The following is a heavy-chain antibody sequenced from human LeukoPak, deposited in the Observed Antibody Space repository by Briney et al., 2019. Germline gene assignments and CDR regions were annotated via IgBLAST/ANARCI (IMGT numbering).Heavy chain of an antibody. D-gene: IGHD6-13*01. J-gene: IGHJ4*02. V-gene: IGHV3-7*01. CDR1: GLTFSSYW. CDR3: ARDWVRSSCTD. CDR2: IIQDGREI. Sequence: GGSLRLSCAASGLTFSSYWVSWVRQAPGKGLEWVANIIQDGREIYYVDSVKGRFTIPRDNAKNSLYLQMDSLRAGDMAVYYCARDWVRSSCTDWGQGTLVTVSS.